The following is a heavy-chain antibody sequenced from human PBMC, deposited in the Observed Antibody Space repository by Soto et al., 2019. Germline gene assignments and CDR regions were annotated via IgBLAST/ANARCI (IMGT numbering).Heavy chain of an antibody. J-gene: IGHJ6*02. Sequence: PSETLSLTCTVSGGSISSGDYYWSWIRQPPGKGLEWIGYIYYSGSTYYNPSLKSRVTISVDTSKNQFSLKLSSVTAADTAVYYCARVLRYSRSSNYYYGMDVWGQGTTVTVSS. CDR3: ARVLRYSRSSNYYYGMDV. CDR2: IYYSGST. CDR1: GGSISSGDYY. D-gene: IGHD6-6*01. V-gene: IGHV4-30-4*01.